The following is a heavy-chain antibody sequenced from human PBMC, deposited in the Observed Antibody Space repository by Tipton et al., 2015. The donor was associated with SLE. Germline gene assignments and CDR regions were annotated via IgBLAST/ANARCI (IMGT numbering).Heavy chain of an antibody. V-gene: IGHV4-34*01. CDR1: GGSFSGYY. CDR2: INHSGST. D-gene: IGHD6-19*01. J-gene: IGHJ4*02. CDR3: VGSSGFYY. Sequence: LRLSCAVYGGSFSGYYWTWIRQPPGKGLEWIGEINHSGSTNYSPSLKSRITISVDTSKNQFSLKLSSVTAADTAVYYCVGSSGFYYWGQGTLVTVSS.